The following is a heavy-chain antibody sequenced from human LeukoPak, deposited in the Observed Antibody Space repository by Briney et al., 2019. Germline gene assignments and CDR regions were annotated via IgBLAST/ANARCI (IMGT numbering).Heavy chain of an antibody. Sequence: PGGSLRLSCEASGFSFSSYSMNWVRQAPGKGLEWVAVIWYDGSNKYYADSVKGRFTISRDNSKSTLYLQMNSLRAEDTVVYYCARDKPPPYYYDSSGIFDYWGQGTLVTVSS. J-gene: IGHJ4*02. V-gene: IGHV3-33*08. CDR3: ARDKPPPYYYDSSGIFDY. CDR2: IWYDGSNK. D-gene: IGHD3-22*01. CDR1: GFSFSSYS.